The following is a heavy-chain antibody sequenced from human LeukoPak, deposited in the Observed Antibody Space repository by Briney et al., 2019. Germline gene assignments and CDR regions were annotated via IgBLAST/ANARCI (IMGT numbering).Heavy chain of an antibody. CDR3: AREWGSSSEYFQH. D-gene: IGHD6-6*01. V-gene: IGHV3-30-3*01. J-gene: IGHJ1*01. Sequence: GGSLRLSCAASGFTFSSYAMHWVRQAPGKGLEWVAVISYDGSNKYYADSVKGRFTISRDNSKNTLYLQMNSLRAEDTAVYYCAREWGSSSEYFQHWGQGTLVTVSS. CDR2: ISYDGSNK. CDR1: GFTFSSYA.